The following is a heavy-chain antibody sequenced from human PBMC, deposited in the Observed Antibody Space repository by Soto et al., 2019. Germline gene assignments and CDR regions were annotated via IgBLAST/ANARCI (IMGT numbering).Heavy chain of an antibody. CDR3: ASVPTGTTFYYYYYGMDV. CDR1: GGTFSSYA. J-gene: IGHJ6*02. Sequence: SVTVSCTASGGTFSSYAISWVRQAPGQGLEWMGGIIPIFGTANYAQKFQGRVTITADKSTSTAYMELSSLRSEDTAVYYCASVPTGTTFYYYYYGMDVWGQGTTVTVSS. V-gene: IGHV1-69*06. CDR2: IIPIFGTA. D-gene: IGHD1-7*01.